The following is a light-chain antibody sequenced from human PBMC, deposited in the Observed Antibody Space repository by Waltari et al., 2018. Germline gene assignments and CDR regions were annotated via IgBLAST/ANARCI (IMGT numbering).Light chain of an antibody. V-gene: IGLV2-14*01. CDR1: SSDVGFYDF. CDR2: KVN. Sequence: QSALTQPASVSGSPGQSITISCTGTSSDVGFYDFVSWFQQHPGKAPKVMIYKVNNRPSGVSNRFSGSKSANTAPLTISGLQAEDEADYYCSSYTRRSYWVFGGGTQLTVL. J-gene: IGLJ3*02. CDR3: SSYTRRSYWV.